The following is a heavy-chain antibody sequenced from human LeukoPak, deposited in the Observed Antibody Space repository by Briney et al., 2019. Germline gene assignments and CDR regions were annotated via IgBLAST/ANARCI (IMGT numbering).Heavy chain of an antibody. CDR3: ARDRLGGILRYYYDAFDI. D-gene: IGHD3-10*01. CDR1: GYSFSSYG. V-gene: IGHV1-18*01. Sequence: ASVKVSCKVAGYSFSSYGLIWVRQAPGQGLEWMGWTSVFNGSTNYAQKFQGRVTMTADTSTYTAYMEMRSLTSDDSAIYYCARDRLGGILRYYYDAFDIWGQGTRVTVSS. CDR2: TSVFNGST. J-gene: IGHJ3*02.